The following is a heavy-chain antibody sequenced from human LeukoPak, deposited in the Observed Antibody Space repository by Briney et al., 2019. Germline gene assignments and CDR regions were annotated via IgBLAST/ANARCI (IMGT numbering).Heavy chain of an antibody. J-gene: IGHJ4*02. CDR1: GFTFSSYS. V-gene: IGHV3-21*01. CDR2: ISSSSSYI. D-gene: IGHD3-9*01. CDR3: ARDTEGYYDILTGYYGFGY. Sequence: GGSLRLSCAAFGFTFSSYSMNWVRQAPGKGLEWVSSISSSSSYIYYADSVKGRFTISRDSAKNSLYLQMNSLRAEDTAGYYCARDTEGYYDILTGYYGFGYWGQGTLVTVSS.